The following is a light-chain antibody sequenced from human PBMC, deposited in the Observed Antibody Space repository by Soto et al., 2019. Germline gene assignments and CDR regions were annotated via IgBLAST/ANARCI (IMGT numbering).Light chain of an antibody. V-gene: IGKV1D-16*01. CDR1: QGISSW. Sequence: DIQMTQSPSSLSAFVGDRVTISCRASQGISSWLAWYQQKPEKALKSLIYAASTLQSGVPSRFSGSGSGTDFTLTISSLQPEDFATYYCQQYSSYPNTFGQGTKLEIK. CDR2: AAS. J-gene: IGKJ2*01. CDR3: QQYSSYPNT.